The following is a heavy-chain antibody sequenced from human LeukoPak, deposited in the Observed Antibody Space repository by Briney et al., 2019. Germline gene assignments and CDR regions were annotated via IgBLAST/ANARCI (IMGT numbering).Heavy chain of an antibody. V-gene: IGHV4-34*01. J-gene: IGHJ4*02. CDR3: ARQISAKYYFDY. CDR2: INHSGST. CDR1: GGSFSGYY. Sequence: KTSETLSLTCAVYGGSFSGYYWSWIRQPPGKGLEWIGEINHSGSTNYNPSLKSRVTISVDTSKNQFSLKLGSVTAADTAVYYCARQISAKYYFDYWGQGTLVTVSS. D-gene: IGHD3-10*01.